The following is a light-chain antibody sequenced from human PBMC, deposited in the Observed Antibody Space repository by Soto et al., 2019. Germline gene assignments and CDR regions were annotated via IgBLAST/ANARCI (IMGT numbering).Light chain of an antibody. V-gene: IGLV3-21*02. Sequence: SYELTQPPSVSVAPAQTARITCGGNNIGRKAVHWYQQKPGQAPVLVVHDDNDRPSGISERFSGSNSGNTATLTISRVEAGDEADYYCQVWDSSSDHAYVFGTGTQLTVL. CDR2: DDN. J-gene: IGLJ1*01. CDR3: QVWDSSSDHAYV. CDR1: NIGRKA.